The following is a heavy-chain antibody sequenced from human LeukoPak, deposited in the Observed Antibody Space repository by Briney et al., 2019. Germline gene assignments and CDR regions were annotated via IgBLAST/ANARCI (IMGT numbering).Heavy chain of an antibody. CDR1: GGSFSGYY. D-gene: IGHD6-13*01. CDR2: INHSGST. Sequence: SETLSLTCAVYGGSFSGYYWSWIRQPPGKGLEWIGEINHSGSTNYNPSLKSRVTISVDTSKNQFSLKLSSVTAADTAVYYCASLAAAGKADHFDYWGQGTLVTVPS. CDR3: ASLAAAGKADHFDY. V-gene: IGHV4-34*01. J-gene: IGHJ4*02.